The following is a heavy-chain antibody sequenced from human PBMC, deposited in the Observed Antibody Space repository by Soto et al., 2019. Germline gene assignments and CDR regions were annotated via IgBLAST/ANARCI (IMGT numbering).Heavy chain of an antibody. V-gene: IGHV3-33*01. CDR1: GFTFSSFG. J-gene: IGHJ6*02. D-gene: IGHD3-3*01. Sequence: QVQVVESGGGVVQPGRSLRLSCAASGFTFSSFGMHWVRQAPGKGLEWVSLIWYDGSKKSYGDSVKGRFTISRDNSRNTVYLQMNSLRADDTAVYYCARDASYYSPWSGYYPSRNGMDVWGQGTTVTVSS. CDR3: ARDASYYSPWSGYYPSRNGMDV. CDR2: IWYDGSKK.